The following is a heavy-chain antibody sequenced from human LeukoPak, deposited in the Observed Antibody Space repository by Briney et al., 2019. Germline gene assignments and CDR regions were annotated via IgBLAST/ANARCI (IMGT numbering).Heavy chain of an antibody. CDR1: GGSISSYY. J-gene: IGHJ4*02. CDR3: ARREGIVGATFHY. Sequence: SETLSLTCTVSGGSISSYYWSWIRQPPGKGLEWIGYIYYSGSTNYNPSLKSRVTISVDTSKNQFSLKLSSVTAADTAVYYCARREGIVGATFHYWGQGTLVTVSS. V-gene: IGHV4-59*01. CDR2: IYYSGST. D-gene: IGHD1-26*01.